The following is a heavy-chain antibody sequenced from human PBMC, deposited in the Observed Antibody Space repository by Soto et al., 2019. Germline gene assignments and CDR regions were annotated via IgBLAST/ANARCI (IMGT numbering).Heavy chain of an antibody. CDR1: GFTFSSYA. Sequence: EVQLLESGGGLVQPGGSLRLSCAASGFTFSSYAMSWVRQAPGKGLEWVSAISGSGGSTYYADSVKGRFTISRDNSKNTLYLQMNSLRAEDTAVYYCAKDTLRFTETSGSYFPDYWGQGTLVTVSS. D-gene: IGHD3-10*01. J-gene: IGHJ4*02. CDR2: ISGSGGST. V-gene: IGHV3-23*01. CDR3: AKDTLRFTETSGSYFPDY.